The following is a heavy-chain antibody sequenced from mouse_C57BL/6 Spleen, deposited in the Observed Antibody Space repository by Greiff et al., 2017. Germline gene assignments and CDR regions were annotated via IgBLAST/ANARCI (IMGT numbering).Heavy chain of an antibody. J-gene: IGHJ3*01. CDR1: GYSITSGYY. CDR2: ISYDGSN. Sequence: EVKLQESGPGLVKPSQSLSLTCSVTGYSITSGYYWNWIRQFPGNKLEWMGYISYDGSNNYNPSLKNRISITRDTSKNQFFLKLNSVTTEDTATYYCAREGDIYYDYDVFWGQGTLVTVSA. V-gene: IGHV3-6*01. CDR3: AREGDIYYDYDVF. D-gene: IGHD2-4*01.